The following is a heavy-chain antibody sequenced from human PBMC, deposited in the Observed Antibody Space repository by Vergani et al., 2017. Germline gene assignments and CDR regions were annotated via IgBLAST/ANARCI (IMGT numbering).Heavy chain of an antibody. D-gene: IGHD6-6*01. CDR2: ISWNSNSI. CDR3: AKXLGTSSGGGWFDP. Sequence: EVQLDESGGGLFLPGWSLRLSCVASGFTSAGYAMHWVRQAPGKGLEWVSGISWNSNSIGYADSVKGRFTISRDNAKNSLYLQMNSLRAEDTALYYCAKXLGTSSGGGWFDPWGQGTLVTVSS. CDR1: GFTSAGYA. J-gene: IGHJ5*02. V-gene: IGHV3-9*02.